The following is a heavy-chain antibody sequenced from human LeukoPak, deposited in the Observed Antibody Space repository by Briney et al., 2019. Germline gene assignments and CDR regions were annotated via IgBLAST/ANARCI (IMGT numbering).Heavy chain of an antibody. V-gene: IGHV1-18*01. D-gene: IGHD3-10*01. J-gene: IGHJ3*02. CDR1: GYTFTSYG. Sequence: ASVKVSRKASGYTFTSYGISWVRQAPGQGLEWMGWISAYNGNTNYAQKLQGRVTMTTDTSTSTAYMELRSLRSDDTAVYYCARGDRILLWFGELSANDAFDIWGQGTMVTVSS. CDR3: ARGDRILLWFGELSANDAFDI. CDR2: ISAYNGNT.